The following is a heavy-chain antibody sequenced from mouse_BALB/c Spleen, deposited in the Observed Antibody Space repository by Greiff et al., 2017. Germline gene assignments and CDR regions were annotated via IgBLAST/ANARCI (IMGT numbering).Heavy chain of an antibody. CDR1: GYTFSSYW. Sequence: VQLVESGAELMKPGASVKISCKATGYTFSSYWIEWVKQRPGHGLEWIGEILPGSGSTNYNEKFKGKATFTADTSSNTAYMQLSSLTSEDSAVYYCARALYRYDAMDYWGQGTSVTVSS. J-gene: IGHJ4*01. V-gene: IGHV1-9*01. CDR2: ILPGSGST. D-gene: IGHD2-14*01. CDR3: ARALYRYDAMDY.